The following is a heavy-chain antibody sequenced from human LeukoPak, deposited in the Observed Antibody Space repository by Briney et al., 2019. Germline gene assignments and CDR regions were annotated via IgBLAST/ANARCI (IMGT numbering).Heavy chain of an antibody. CDR3: ATLRWEGVNGVRGVGYYYYMDV. CDR1: GYTLTELS. D-gene: IGHD3-10*01. V-gene: IGHV1-24*01. CDR2: FDPEDGET. Sequence: GASVKVSCKVSGYTLTELSMHWVRQAPGKGLEWMGGFDPEDGETIYAQKFQGRVTMTEDTSTDTAYMELSSLRSEDTAVYYCATLRWEGVNGVRGVGYYYYMDVWGKGTTVTISS. J-gene: IGHJ6*03.